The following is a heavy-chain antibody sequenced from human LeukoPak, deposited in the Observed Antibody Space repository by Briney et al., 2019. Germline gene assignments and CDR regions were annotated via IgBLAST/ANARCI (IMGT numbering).Heavy chain of an antibody. J-gene: IGHJ4*02. CDR3: ARDRSGDGYLRPFDY. Sequence: GASVKVSCKASGYTFTSYGISWVRQAPGQGLEWMGWISAYNGNTNYAQKLQGRVTMTTDTSTSTAYMELRSLRSDDTAVYYCARDRSGDGYLRPFDYWGQGTLVTVSS. CDR1: GYTFTSYG. V-gene: IGHV1-18*01. D-gene: IGHD5-24*01. CDR2: ISAYNGNT.